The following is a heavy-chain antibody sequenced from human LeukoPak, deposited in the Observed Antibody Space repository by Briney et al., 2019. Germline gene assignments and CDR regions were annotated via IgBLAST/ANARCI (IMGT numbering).Heavy chain of an antibody. Sequence: GGSLRLSCAASGFTLSSYWMHWVRQAPGKGLVWVSRINSDGSSTSYAGSVKGRFTISRDNAKNTLYPQMNSLRAEDTAVYYCARGAYYFDYWGQGILVTVSS. CDR2: INSDGSST. J-gene: IGHJ4*02. V-gene: IGHV3-74*01. CDR3: ARGAYYFDY. CDR1: GFTLSSYW.